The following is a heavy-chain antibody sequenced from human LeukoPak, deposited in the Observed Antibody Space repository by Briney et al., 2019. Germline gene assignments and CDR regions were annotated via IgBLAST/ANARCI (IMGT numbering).Heavy chain of an antibody. Sequence: PSETLSLTCAVYGGSFSGYYWSWIRQPPGKGLEWIGSIYHSGSTNYNPSLKSRVTISVDRSKNQFSLSLSSVTAADTAVYYCARLKRAWFDPWGQGTLVTVSS. CDR2: IYHSGST. J-gene: IGHJ5*02. V-gene: IGHV4-34*01. D-gene: IGHD5-24*01. CDR1: GGSFSGYY. CDR3: ARLKRAWFDP.